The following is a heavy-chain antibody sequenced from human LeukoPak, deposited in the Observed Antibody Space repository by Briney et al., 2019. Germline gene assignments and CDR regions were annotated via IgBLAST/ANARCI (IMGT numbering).Heavy chain of an antibody. CDR2: TYYSGST. CDR1: GGSISSDY. CDR3: ARESPYAGAFDI. Sequence: NPSETLSLTCSVSGGSISSDYWTWVRQPPGKGLEWIGYTYYSGSTNYNPSLKSRVTISLDTSKNQFSLKLSSVTAADTAVYYCARESPYAGAFDIWGQGTVVTVSS. J-gene: IGHJ3*02. V-gene: IGHV4-59*01. D-gene: IGHD4-17*01.